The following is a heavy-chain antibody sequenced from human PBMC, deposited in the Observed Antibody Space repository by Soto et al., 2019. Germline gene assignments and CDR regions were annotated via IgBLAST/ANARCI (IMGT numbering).Heavy chain of an antibody. J-gene: IGHJ6*02. CDR3: AKDRYGGNAVYDYYGMDV. CDR2: ISYDGSNK. CDR1: GFTFSSYG. V-gene: IGHV3-30*18. Sequence: GGSLRLSCAASGFTFSSYGMHCVRQAPGKGLEWVAVISYDGSNKYYADSVKGRFTISGDNSKNTLYLQMNSLRAEDTAVYYCAKDRYGGNAVYDYYGMDVWGQGTTVTVS. D-gene: IGHD4-17*01.